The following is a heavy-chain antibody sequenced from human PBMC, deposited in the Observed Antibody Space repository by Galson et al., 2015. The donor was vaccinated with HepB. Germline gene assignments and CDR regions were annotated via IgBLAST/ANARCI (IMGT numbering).Heavy chain of an antibody. D-gene: IGHD2-8*01. Sequence: SLRLSCAASGFTFSNHGIHWVRQAPGKGLEWVAVISSGEGTQYLADSVRGRVTLSRDNPKNTVYLQMNSLGAEDAAVYYCAKEIMVHAGDWYFDLWGRGTLVTVSS. J-gene: IGHJ2*01. CDR3: AKEIMVHAGDWYFDL. V-gene: IGHV3-30*18. CDR2: ISSGEGTQ. CDR1: GFTFSNHG.